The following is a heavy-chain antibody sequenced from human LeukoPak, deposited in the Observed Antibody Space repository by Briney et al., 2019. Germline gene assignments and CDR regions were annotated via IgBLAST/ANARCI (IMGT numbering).Heavy chain of an antibody. CDR2: IGSGSGFI. Sequence: GESLKISCAVSGFTFSRYTMNWVRQAPGKGLEWVSSIGSGSGFIFSADSVKGRFTISRDNTKNSLYLQMNSLRVEDTAVYYCARVAGESRDYWGQGTLVTVSS. J-gene: IGHJ4*02. CDR1: GFTFSRYT. D-gene: IGHD3-10*01. V-gene: IGHV3-21*01. CDR3: ARVAGESRDY.